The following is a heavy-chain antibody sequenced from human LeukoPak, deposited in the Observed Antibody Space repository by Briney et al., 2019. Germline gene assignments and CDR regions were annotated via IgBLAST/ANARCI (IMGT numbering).Heavy chain of an antibody. CDR2: INPSGGST. J-gene: IGHJ4*02. Sequence: ASVKVSCKASGYTFTSYYMHWVRQAPGQGLEWMGIINPSGGSTSYAQKFQGRVTMTRDTSTSTVYMELSSLRSEDTAVYYCAREQKTTVTTGYYFDYWGQGTLVTVSS. D-gene: IGHD4-17*01. CDR1: GYTFTSYY. CDR3: AREQKTTVTTGYYFDY. V-gene: IGHV1-46*01.